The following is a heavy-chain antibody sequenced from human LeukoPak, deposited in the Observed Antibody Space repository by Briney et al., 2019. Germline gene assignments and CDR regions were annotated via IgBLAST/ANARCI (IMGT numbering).Heavy chain of an antibody. Sequence: PSETLSLTCAVYGGPFSGYYWTWVRQPPGKGLEWIGEINQGGTTNYNPSLRSRVTILIDTSRNQFSLRLSSVTAADTAVYYCARGRPFSGYRGNVGHEDFDYWGQGSLVTVPS. CDR2: INQGGTT. J-gene: IGHJ4*02. V-gene: IGHV4-34*01. CDR1: GGPFSGYY. D-gene: IGHD5-12*01. CDR3: ARGRPFSGYRGNVGHEDFDY.